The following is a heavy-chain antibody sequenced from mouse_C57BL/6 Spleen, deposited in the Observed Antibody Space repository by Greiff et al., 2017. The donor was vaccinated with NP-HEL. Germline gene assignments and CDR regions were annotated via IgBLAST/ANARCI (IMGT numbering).Heavy chain of an antibody. V-gene: IGHV1-15*01. CDR1: GYTFTDYE. CDR2: IDPETGGT. CDR3: TTAQATAMDY. Sequence: VKLMESGAELVRPGASVTLSCKASGYTFTDYEMHWVKQTPVHGLEWIGAIDPETGGTAYNQKFKGKAILTADKSSSTAYMELRSLTSEDSAVYYCTTAQATAMDYWGQGTSVTVSS. J-gene: IGHJ4*01. D-gene: IGHD3-2*02.